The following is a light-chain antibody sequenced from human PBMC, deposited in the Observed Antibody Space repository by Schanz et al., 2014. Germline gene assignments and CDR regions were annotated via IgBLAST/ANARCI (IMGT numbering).Light chain of an antibody. CDR1: QSVSSSY. CDR3: QQYGSSPRA. Sequence: EIVLTQSPGTLSLSPGERATLSCRASQSVSSSYLAWYQQKPGQAPRLLIYGASSRATGIPARFSGSGSGTEFTLTISSLQSEDFAVYYCQQYGSSPRAFGGGTKVEIK. J-gene: IGKJ4*01. V-gene: IGKV3-20*01. CDR2: GAS.